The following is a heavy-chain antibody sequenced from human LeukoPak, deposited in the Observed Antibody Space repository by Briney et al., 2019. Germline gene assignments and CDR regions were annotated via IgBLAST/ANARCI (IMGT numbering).Heavy chain of an antibody. CDR2: INHSGST. D-gene: IGHD6-13*01. Sequence: TASETLSLTCAVYGGSFSGYYWSWIRQPPGKGLEWIGEINHSGSTNYNPSLKSRVTISVDTSKNQFSLKLSSVTAADTAVYYCARLLIAAAGASSQDYRGQGTLVTVSS. J-gene: IGHJ4*02. V-gene: IGHV4-34*01. CDR3: ARLLIAAAGASSQDY. CDR1: GGSFSGYY.